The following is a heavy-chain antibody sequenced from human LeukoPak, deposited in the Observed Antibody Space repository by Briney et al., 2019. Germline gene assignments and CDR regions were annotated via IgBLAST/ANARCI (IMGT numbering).Heavy chain of an antibody. CDR1: CGPISCYF. CDR3: ARGYTDGWLIGY. CDR2: IYYSGST. D-gene: IGHD6-19*01. V-gene: IGHV4-59*08. J-gene: IGHJ4*02. Sequence: SDPLSLTCSVSCGPISCYFWRWIRQPPGQGLDWICYIYYSGSTNYNHSLKSRVIISRDTSKNQFPLNLSSVTAADAAVYYCARGYTDGWLIGYWGQGTLVTVSS.